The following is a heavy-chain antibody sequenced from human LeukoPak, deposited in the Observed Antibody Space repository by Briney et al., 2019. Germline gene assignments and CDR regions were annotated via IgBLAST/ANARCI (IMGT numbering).Heavy chain of an antibody. D-gene: IGHD2-15*01. CDR3: AREGVLGYCSGGSCSFMDV. CDR1: GFTFSSYA. V-gene: IGHV3-23*01. CDR2: ISGSGGST. J-gene: IGHJ6*03. Sequence: SGGSLRLSCAASGFTFSSYAMSWVRQAPGKGLEWVSAISGSGGSTYYADSVKGRFIISRDNSKNTLYLQMNSLRAEDTAVYYCAREGVLGYCSGGSCSFMDVWGKGTTVTVSS.